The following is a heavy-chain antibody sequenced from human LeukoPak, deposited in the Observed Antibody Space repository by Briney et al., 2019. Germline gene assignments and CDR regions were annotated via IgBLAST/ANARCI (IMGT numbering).Heavy chain of an antibody. D-gene: IGHD1-14*01. V-gene: IGHV4-38-2*02. CDR1: GYSISSGYY. CDR3: ARDIHVPRIREPYFDI. J-gene: IGHJ3*02. Sequence: SETLSLTCTVSGYSISSGYYWGWIRQPPGKGLEWIGSIYHSGSTYYNPSLKSRVTISVDTSKNQFSLKLSSVTAADTAVYYCARDIHVPRIREPYFDIWGEGTLVTVSS. CDR2: IYHSGST.